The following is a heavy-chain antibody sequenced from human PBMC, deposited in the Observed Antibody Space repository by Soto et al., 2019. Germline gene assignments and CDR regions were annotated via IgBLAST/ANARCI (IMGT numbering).Heavy chain of an antibody. V-gene: IGHV3-33*01. CDR1: GFTFSSYG. D-gene: IGHD5-18*01. CDR2: IWYDGSNK. CDR3: AADTPTFGQGEFEY. J-gene: IGHJ4*02. Sequence: GSLRLSCAASGFTFSSYGMHWVRQAPGKGLEWVAVIWYDGSNKYYADSVKGRFTISRDNSKNTLYLQMNSLRAEDTAVYYCAADTPTFGQGEFEYWGQGTQVTVSS.